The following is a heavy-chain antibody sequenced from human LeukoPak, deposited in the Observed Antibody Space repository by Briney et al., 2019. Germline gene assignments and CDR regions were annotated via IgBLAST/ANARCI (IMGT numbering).Heavy chain of an antibody. J-gene: IGHJ4*02. CDR2: ISYDGSNK. D-gene: IGHD6-19*01. V-gene: IGHV3-30-3*01. CDR3: ASHGYSSGWNHYDY. Sequence: GGSLRLPCAASGFTFSSYAMHWVRQAPGKGLEWVAVISYDGSNKYYADSVKGRFTISRDNSKDTLYLQMNSLRAEDTAVYYCASHGYSSGWNHYDYWGQGTLLTVSS. CDR1: GFTFSSYA.